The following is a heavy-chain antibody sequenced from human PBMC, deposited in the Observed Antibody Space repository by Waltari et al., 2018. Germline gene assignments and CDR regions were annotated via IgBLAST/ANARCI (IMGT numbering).Heavy chain of an antibody. J-gene: IGHJ4*02. V-gene: IGHV4-39*07. CDR1: GGSISSSSYY. D-gene: IGHD2-21*02. Sequence: QLQLQESGPGLVKPSETLSLTCTVSGGSISSSSYYWGWIRQPPGKGLEWIGSIYYSGSTYYNPALKSRVTISGDTSKNQFSLNLRSVTAADTAGYYCARRVVTTGGVDYWGQGTLVTVSS. CDR3: ARRVVTTGGVDY. CDR2: IYYSGST.